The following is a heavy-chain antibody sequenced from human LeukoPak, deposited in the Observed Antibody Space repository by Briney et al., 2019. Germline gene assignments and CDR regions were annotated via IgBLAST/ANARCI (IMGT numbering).Heavy chain of an antibody. D-gene: IGHD5-18*01. CDR3: ARDLAYSRLDY. CDR1: GLTFSSSW. J-gene: IGHJ4*02. Sequence: GGSLRLSCAVSGLTFSSSWMDWVRQAPGKGLEWVASINPDGIKKYSADSVKGRFTISRDNAENSLYLQMNSLRVEDTAFYYCARDLAYSRLDYWGQGMLVTVSS. V-gene: IGHV3-7*01. CDR2: INPDGIKK.